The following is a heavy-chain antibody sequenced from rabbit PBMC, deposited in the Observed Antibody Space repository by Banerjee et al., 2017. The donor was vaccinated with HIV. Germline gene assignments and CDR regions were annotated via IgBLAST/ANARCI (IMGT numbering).Heavy chain of an antibody. D-gene: IGHD2-1*01. CDR1: GFDFSSCY. CDR3: ARATMMLVINL. J-gene: IGHJ4*01. CDR2: IDPVFGGT. Sequence: QLVESGGDLVKPGGSLTLSCKASGFDFSSCYMSWVRQAPGKGLEWIGYIDPVFGGTYYASWVNGRFTISSHNAQNTLYLQLNSLTAADTATYFCARATMMLVINLWGPGTLVTVS. V-gene: IGHV1S7*01.